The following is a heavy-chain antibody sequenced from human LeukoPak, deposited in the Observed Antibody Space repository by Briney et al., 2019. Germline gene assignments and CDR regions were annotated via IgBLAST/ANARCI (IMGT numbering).Heavy chain of an antibody. Sequence: PSETLSLTCTVSGGSLSSYYWSWIRQPPGKGLEWIGYIYYIWSTNYNPSLKSRVTISVDTSKNQFSLKLSSVTAADTAVYYCARLWFGELIFDYWGQGTLVTVSS. J-gene: IGHJ4*02. CDR1: GGSLSSYY. V-gene: IGHV4-59*01. CDR3: ARLWFGELIFDY. CDR2: IYYIWST. D-gene: IGHD3-10*01.